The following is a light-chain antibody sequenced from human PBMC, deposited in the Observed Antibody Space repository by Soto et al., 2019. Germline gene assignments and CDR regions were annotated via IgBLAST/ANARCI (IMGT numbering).Light chain of an antibody. CDR2: EVT. V-gene: IGLV2-23*02. Sequence: QSALTQPASVSGSPGQSITISCTGTSSDVGTYDLVSWYQQHPGKAPKLMIYEVTKRRSGISNRFSGSKSGNTASLTISGVQAEDEADYYCCSYAGTSTWVFGGGTKLTLL. CDR1: SSDVGTYDL. J-gene: IGLJ2*01. CDR3: CSYAGTSTWV.